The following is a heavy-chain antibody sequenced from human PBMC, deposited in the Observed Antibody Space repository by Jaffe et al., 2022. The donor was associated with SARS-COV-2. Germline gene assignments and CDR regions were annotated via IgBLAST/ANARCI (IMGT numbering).Heavy chain of an antibody. D-gene: IGHD6-13*01. J-gene: IGHJ4*02. V-gene: IGHV3-7*01. CDR3: ARDQGAAAVFSGYC. Sequence: EVQLVESGGGLVQPGGSLRLSCAASGFTFSSYWMSWVRQAPGKGLEWVANIKQDGSEKYYVDSVKGRFTISRDNAKNSLYLQMNSLRAEDTAVYYCARDQGAAAVFSGYCWGQGTLVTVSS. CDR1: GFTFSSYW. CDR2: IKQDGSEK.